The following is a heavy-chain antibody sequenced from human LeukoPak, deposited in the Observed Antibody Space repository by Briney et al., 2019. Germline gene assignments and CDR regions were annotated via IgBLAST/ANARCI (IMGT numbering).Heavy chain of an antibody. J-gene: IGHJ4*02. CDR3: AARHSYRSGWFYFDF. D-gene: IGHD6-19*01. CDR1: GFTFDDYA. Sequence: GGSLRLSCAASGFTFDDYAMHCVRQAPVKGREWVSGITWNSDYNVYAVSVKGRFTISRVNAKNSLYLQMNSLRDEDTALYYCAARHSYRSGWFYFDFWGQGTLVTVSS. CDR2: ITWNSDYN. V-gene: IGHV3-9*01.